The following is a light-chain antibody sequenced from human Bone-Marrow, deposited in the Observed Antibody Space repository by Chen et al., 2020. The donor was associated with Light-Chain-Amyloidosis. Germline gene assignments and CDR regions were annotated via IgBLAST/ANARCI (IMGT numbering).Light chain of an antibody. CDR2: EAS. J-gene: IGLJ2*01. V-gene: IGLV2-23*02. CDR1: SSDVGSYNL. Sequence: HSALTQPASVSGSPGQSITISCTGTSSDVGSYNLVSWYQHHPGKVPKLLIYEASKRPSGVSNRFSGAQSGNTASLTISGLQAEDEADYHCSSYVGSGTFVVFGGGTKVTVL. CDR3: SSYVGSGTFVV.